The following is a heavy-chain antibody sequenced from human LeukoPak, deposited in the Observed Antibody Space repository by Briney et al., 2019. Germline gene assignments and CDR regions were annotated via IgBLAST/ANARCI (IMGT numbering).Heavy chain of an antibody. V-gene: IGHV4-59*11. CDR3: ARAPGIAAAGTIENWFDP. CDR2: IYYSGST. Sequence: SETLSLTCTVSGGSISSHYWSWIRQPPGKGLEWIGYIYYSGSTNYNPSLKSRVTITVDTSKNQFSLKLSSVTAADTAVYYCARAPGIAAAGTIENWFDPWGQGTLVTVSS. CDR1: GGSISSHY. D-gene: IGHD6-13*01. J-gene: IGHJ5*02.